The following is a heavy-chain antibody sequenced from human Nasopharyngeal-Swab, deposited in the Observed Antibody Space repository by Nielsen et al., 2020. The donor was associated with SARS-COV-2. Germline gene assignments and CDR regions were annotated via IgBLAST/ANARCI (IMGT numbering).Heavy chain of an antibody. CDR1: GASFNSGGFY. Sequence: SETLSLTCDVSGASFNSGGFYWSWIRQSPERGLEWIAYINYSGTTYYNPSLGSRLTISMDTSKNQFSLKLNSVTAADTAVYFCARGPMNMVTTWGQGTLVTVPS. J-gene: IGHJ5*02. CDR2: INYSGTT. V-gene: IGHV4-30-4*01. D-gene: IGHD4/OR15-4a*01. CDR3: ARGPMNMVTT.